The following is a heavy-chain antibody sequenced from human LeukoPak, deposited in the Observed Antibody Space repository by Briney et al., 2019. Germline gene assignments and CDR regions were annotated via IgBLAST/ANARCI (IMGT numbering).Heavy chain of an antibody. CDR2: IWSDGSNK. J-gene: IGHJ6*04. CDR1: GFTFSTYG. Sequence: GGSLRLSCAASGFTFSTYGMHWVRQAPGKGLEWVAFIWSDGSNKYYADSVKGRYTISRDNSKNSLYLQMNSLRAEDTAVYYCAELGITMIGGVWGKGTTVTIFS. CDR3: AELGITMIGGV. V-gene: IGHV3-30*02. D-gene: IGHD3-10*02.